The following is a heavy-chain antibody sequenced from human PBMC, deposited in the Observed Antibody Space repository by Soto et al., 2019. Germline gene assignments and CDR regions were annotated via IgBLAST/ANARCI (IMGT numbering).Heavy chain of an antibody. CDR1: GFTFSSYS. CDR2: ISSSSSYI. Sequence: GGSLRLSCAASGFTFSSYSMNWVRQAPGKGLEWVSSISSSSSYIYYADSVKGRFTISRDNAKNSLYLQMNSLRAEDTAVYYCARDPGFKLGPSDAFDIWGQGTMVTVSS. J-gene: IGHJ3*02. V-gene: IGHV3-21*01. CDR3: ARDPGFKLGPSDAFDI. D-gene: IGHD6-6*01.